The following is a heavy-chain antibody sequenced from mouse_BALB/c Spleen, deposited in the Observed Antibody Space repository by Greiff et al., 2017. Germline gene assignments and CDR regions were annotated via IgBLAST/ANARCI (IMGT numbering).Heavy chain of an antibody. CDR1: GYTFTSYW. CDR3: TRGYGGWYFDV. D-gene: IGHD2-2*01. J-gene: IGHJ1*01. CDR2: IYPSDSYT. V-gene: IGHV1-69*02. Sequence: VQLQQPGAELVRPGASVKLSCKASGYTFTSYWINWVKQRPGQGLEWIGNIYPSDSYTNYNQKFKDKATLTVDKSSSTAYMQLSSPTSEDSAVYYCTRGYGGWYFDVWGAGTTVTVSS.